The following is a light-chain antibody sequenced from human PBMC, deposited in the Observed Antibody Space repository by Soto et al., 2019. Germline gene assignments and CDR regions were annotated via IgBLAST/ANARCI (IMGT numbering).Light chain of an antibody. V-gene: IGLV2-14*03. CDR2: NVS. CDR3: SSYTNTSPHVI. CDR1: SSDIGGYNH. J-gene: IGLJ2*01. Sequence: QSALTQPASVSGSPGQSITISSTGASSDIGGYNHVSWYQQHPGKAPKLIIYNVSHRPSGVSTRFSGSKYGNTASLIIAGLQAEDEADYFCSSYTNTSPHVIFGGGTKLTVL.